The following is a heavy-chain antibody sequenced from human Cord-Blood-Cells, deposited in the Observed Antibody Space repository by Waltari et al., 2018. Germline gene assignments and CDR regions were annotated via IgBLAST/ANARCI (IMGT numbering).Heavy chain of an antibody. V-gene: IGHV3-33*01. CDR1: GFTFSSFG. D-gene: IGHD3-22*01. CDR3: ASSSSGDDSSGYYWYFDL. CDR2: IWYDGSNK. Sequence: QVQLVESGGGVVQPGRSLRLSCAASGFTFSSFGMPWVRRAPGKGLEWVAVIWYDGSNKYYADSVKGRFTISRDNSKNTLYLQMNSLRAEDTAVYYCASSSSGDDSSGYYWYFDLWGRGTLVTVSS. J-gene: IGHJ2*01.